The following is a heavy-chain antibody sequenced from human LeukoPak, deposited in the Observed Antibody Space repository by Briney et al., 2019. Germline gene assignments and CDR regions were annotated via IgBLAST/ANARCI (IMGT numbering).Heavy chain of an antibody. D-gene: IGHD3-10*01. CDR1: GGSISSDY. J-gene: IGHJ5*02. CDR2: IYYSATT. Sequence: SETLSLTCTVSGGSISSDYWSWIRQPPGKGLEWIGNIYYSATTDNNPSLKSRVTMSVDTSKNQFSLKLSSVTAADTAVYYCARRSMIRGVRLDHGWFDPWGQGTLVTVSS. CDR3: ARRSMIRGVRLDHGWFDP. V-gene: IGHV4-59*08.